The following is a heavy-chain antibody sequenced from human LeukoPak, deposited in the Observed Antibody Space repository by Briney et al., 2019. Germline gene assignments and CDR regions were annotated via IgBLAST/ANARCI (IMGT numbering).Heavy chain of an antibody. J-gene: IGHJ6*02. Sequence: GGSLRLSCAASGFTFSSYAMSWVRQAPGKGLEWVSAISGSGGSTYYADSVKGRFTISRDNSKNTLYLQMNSLRAEDTAVYYCARDLYGDYEGMDVWGQGTTVNVSS. CDR2: ISGSGGST. D-gene: IGHD4-17*01. CDR3: ARDLYGDYEGMDV. V-gene: IGHV3-23*01. CDR1: GFTFSSYA.